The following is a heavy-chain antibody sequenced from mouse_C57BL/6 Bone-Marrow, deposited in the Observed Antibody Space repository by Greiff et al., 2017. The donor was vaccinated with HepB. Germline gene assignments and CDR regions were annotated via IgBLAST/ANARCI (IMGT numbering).Heavy chain of an antibody. J-gene: IGHJ2*01. CDR3: ARQTLYGSSFDY. D-gene: IGHD1-1*01. Sequence: EVHLVESGGGLVQPGGSLKLSCAASGFTFSDYYMYWVRQTPEKRLEWVAYISNGGGSTYYPDTVKGRFTISRDNAKNTLYLQMSRLKSEDTAMYYCARQTLYGSSFDYWGQGTTLTVSS. V-gene: IGHV5-12*01. CDR2: ISNGGGST. CDR1: GFTFSDYY.